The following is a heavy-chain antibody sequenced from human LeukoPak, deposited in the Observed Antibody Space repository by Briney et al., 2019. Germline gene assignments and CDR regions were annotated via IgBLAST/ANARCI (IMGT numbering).Heavy chain of an antibody. CDR2: IIPLLCIA. Sequence: SVKVSRKASGGTLRSYAISWVRQAPGQGVEWVGKIIPLLCIANYAQKFQGRVTITADKSTSTAYMELSSLRSEDTAVYYCARFPQRVTAIPLRDYYYYYGMDVWGQGTTVTVSS. V-gene: IGHV1-69*04. CDR1: GGTLRSYA. D-gene: IGHD2-21*02. CDR3: ARFPQRVTAIPLRDYYYYYGMDV. J-gene: IGHJ6*02.